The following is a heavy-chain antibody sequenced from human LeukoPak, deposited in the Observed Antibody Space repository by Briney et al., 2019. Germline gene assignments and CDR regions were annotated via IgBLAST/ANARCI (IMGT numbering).Heavy chain of an antibody. V-gene: IGHV1-18*01. Sequence: ASVKVSCKASGYTFTSYGISWVRQAPGQGLEWMGWISAYNGNTNYAQKLQGRVTMTTDTSTSTAYMELRSLRSDDTAVYYCARERRETTVINYHYYGMDVWGQGTTVTVSS. D-gene: IGHD4-17*01. CDR3: ARERRETTVINYHYYGMDV. J-gene: IGHJ6*02. CDR2: ISAYNGNT. CDR1: GYTFTSYG.